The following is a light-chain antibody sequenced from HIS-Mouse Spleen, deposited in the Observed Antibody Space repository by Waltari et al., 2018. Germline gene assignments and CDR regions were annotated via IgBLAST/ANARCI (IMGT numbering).Light chain of an antibody. Sequence: SYELTQPPSVSVSPGQTARITCSGDALPKKSDYWYQQKSGQAPVPVIYEDSKRPSGIPERFSGSSSGTMATLTISGAQVEDEADYYCYSTDSSGNHRVFGGGTKLTVL. J-gene: IGLJ2*01. V-gene: IGLV3-10*01. CDR2: EDS. CDR3: YSTDSSGNHRV. CDR1: ALPKKS.